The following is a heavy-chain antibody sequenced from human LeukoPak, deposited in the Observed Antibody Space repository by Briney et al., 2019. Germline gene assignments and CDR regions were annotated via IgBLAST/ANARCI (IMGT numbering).Heavy chain of an antibody. CDR3: ARGAAAGFTDWYFDL. D-gene: IGHD6-13*01. J-gene: IGHJ2*01. CDR1: GGSISSYY. CDR2: IYYSGST. V-gene: IGHV4-59*12. Sequence: PSETLSLTCTVSGGSISSYYWSWIRQPPGKGLEWIGYIYYSGSTNYNPSLKSRVTISVDTSKNQFSLKLSSVTAADTAVYYCARGAAAGFTDWYFDLWGRGTLVTVSS.